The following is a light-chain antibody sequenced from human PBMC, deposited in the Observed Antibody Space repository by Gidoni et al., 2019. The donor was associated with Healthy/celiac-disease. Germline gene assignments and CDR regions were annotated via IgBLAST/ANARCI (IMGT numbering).Light chain of an antibody. Sequence: LVLTQSPATLSLSPGERATLSCRASQSVSSYLAWYQQKPGQAPRLLIYDASNRATGIPARFSGSGSGTDFTLTISSLEPEDFAVYYCQQRSNCPPITFGQGTRLEIK. CDR1: QSVSSY. J-gene: IGKJ5*01. CDR3: QQRSNCPPIT. V-gene: IGKV3-11*01. CDR2: DAS.